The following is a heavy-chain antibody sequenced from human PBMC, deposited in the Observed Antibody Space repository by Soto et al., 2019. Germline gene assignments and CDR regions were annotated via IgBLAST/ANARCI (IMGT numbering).Heavy chain of an antibody. Sequence: QVQLGQSGAEVKKPGASVKVSCKASGYTFTSYAMHWVRQAPGQRLEWMGWINAGNGNTKYSQKFQGRVTITRDTSASTAYMELSSLRSEDTAVYYCARDGDCSSTSCYSRGNYYYGMDVWGQGTTVTVSS. J-gene: IGHJ6*02. CDR3: ARDGDCSSTSCYSRGNYYYGMDV. D-gene: IGHD2-2*01. V-gene: IGHV1-3*01. CDR2: INAGNGNT. CDR1: GYTFTSYA.